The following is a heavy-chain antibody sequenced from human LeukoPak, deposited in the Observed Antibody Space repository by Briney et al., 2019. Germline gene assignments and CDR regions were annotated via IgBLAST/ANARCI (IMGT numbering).Heavy chain of an antibody. CDR3: ARGGYIWGSYRAYGMDV. CDR2: IYYSGST. D-gene: IGHD3-16*02. CDR1: GGSISSSY. Sequence: PSETLSLTCTVSGGSISSSYWSWIRQPPGKGLEWIGYIYYSGSTNYDPSLKSRVTISVDTSKNQFSLKLSSVTAADTAVYYCARGGYIWGSYRAYGMDVWGQGTTVTVSS. V-gene: IGHV4-59*08. J-gene: IGHJ6*02.